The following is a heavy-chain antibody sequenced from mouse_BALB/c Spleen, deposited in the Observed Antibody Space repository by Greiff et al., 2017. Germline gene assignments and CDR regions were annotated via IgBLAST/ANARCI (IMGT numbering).Heavy chain of an antibody. D-gene: IGHD1-1*01. V-gene: IGHV1-63*02. J-gene: IGHJ2*01. CDR2: IYPGGGYT. CDR3: ARDYYGALFDY. Sequence: QVQLQQSGAELVRPGTSVKISCKASGYTFTNYWLGWVKQRPGHGLEWIGDIYPGGGYTNYNEKFKGKATLTADTSSSTAYMQLSSLTSEDSAVYFCARDYYGALFDYWGQGTTLTVSS. CDR1: GYTFTNYW.